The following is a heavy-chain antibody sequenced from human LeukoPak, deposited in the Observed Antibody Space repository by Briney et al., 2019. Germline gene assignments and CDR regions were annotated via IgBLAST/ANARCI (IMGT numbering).Heavy chain of an antibody. J-gene: IGHJ1*01. V-gene: IGHV3-23*01. CDR3: AKAPSSSSPTGYFQH. D-gene: IGHD6-13*01. CDR2: ISGSGGST. CDR1: GFNFSRYW. Sequence: PGGSLRLSCAASGFNFSRYWMSWVRQVPGKGLEWVSGISGSGGSTYYADSVRGRFTVSRDNSKNTLYLQMNSLRAEDTAVYYCAKAPSSSSPTGYFQHWGQGTLVTVSS.